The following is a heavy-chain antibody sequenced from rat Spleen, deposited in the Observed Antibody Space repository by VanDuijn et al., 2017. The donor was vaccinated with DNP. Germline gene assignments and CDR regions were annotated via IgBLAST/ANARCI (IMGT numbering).Heavy chain of an antibody. Sequence: EVQLQESGSGLVKPSQSLSLTCSVTGYSIPSNYWGWIRKFPGNKMEYIGHISYSGSTNHNPSLKSRISITRDTSKNHFFLHLNSVTTEDTATYYCARWTRYFDYWGQGVMVTVSS. D-gene: IGHD1-7*01. CDR1: GYSIPSNY. J-gene: IGHJ2*01. CDR2: ISYSGST. CDR3: ARWTRYFDY. V-gene: IGHV3-1*01.